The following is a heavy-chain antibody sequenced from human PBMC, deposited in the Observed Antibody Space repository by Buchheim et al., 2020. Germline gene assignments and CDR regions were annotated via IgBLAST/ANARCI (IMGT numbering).Heavy chain of an antibody. D-gene: IGHD3-10*01. CDR2: INPSGGST. CDR1: GYTFTSYY. V-gene: IGHV1-46*01. CDR3: ARVGGTMVRGVGYYYGMDV. Sequence: QVQLVQSGAEVKKPGASVKVSCKASGYTFTSYYMHWVRQAPGQGLEWMGIINPSGGSTSYAQKFQGRVTMTRDTSTSTAYMELSSLRSEDTAVYYCARVGGTMVRGVGYYYGMDVWGQGTT. J-gene: IGHJ6*02.